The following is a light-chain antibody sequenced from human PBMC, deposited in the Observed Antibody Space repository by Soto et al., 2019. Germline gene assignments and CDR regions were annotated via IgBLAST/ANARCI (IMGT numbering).Light chain of an antibody. CDR3: QQYNTRWT. CDR1: QSVGSN. V-gene: IGKV3-15*01. CDR2: GAS. J-gene: IGKJ1*01. Sequence: EIMMTQSPATLSVSPGERATLSCRARQSVGSNLAWYQQKPGQAPRLLIYGASTRAAGIPARFSGSGSGTEFTLIISSLQSEDSAVYFCQQYNTRWTVGPGTKVEIK.